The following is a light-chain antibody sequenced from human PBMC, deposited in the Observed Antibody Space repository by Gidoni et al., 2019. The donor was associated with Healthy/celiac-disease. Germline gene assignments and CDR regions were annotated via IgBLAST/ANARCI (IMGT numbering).Light chain of an antibody. CDR1: YSDVGDYNY. CDR2: DVS. V-gene: IGLV2-14*03. Sequence: QSALTQPASVSGSPGQSITISCTGTYSDVGDYNYVSWYQQHPGEAPKLVIFDVSNRPSGVSDRFSGSKSGNTASLTISGLQGEDEADYYCGSYASGSSVVFGGGTKVTVL. J-gene: IGLJ2*01. CDR3: GSYASGSSVV.